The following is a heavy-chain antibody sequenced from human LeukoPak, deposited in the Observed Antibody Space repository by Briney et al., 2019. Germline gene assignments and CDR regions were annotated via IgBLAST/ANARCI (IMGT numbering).Heavy chain of an antibody. CDR3: AREVRAYGGYSQSDY. CDR2: ISSSSSYI. D-gene: IGHD5-12*01. J-gene: IGHJ4*02. V-gene: IGHV3-21*01. Sequence: GGSLRLSCAASGFNFSTYAVTWVRQAPGKGREWVSSISSSSSYIYYADSVKGRFTISRHNAKNSLYLQMNTLRVEDTAVYYCAREVRAYGGYSQSDYWGQGTLVTVSS. CDR1: GFNFSTYA.